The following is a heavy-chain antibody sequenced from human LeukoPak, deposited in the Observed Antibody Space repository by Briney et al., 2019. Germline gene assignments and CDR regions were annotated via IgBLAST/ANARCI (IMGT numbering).Heavy chain of an antibody. J-gene: IGHJ4*02. Sequence: GGSLRLFCVASGFDISYNYVGWVRQAPGKGLEWVSVIHTGGTTHYADSVKGRFTISKDNSKNTLYLQMNSLRAEDTAVYYCAREGIVCSSTSCSVFDYWGQGTLVTVSS. CDR3: AREGIVCSSTSCSVFDY. D-gene: IGHD2-2*01. CDR2: IHTGGTT. CDR1: GFDISYNY. V-gene: IGHV3-66*02.